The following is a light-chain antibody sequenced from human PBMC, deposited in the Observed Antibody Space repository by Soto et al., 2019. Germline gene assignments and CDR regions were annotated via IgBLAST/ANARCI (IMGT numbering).Light chain of an antibody. CDR1: QSISNW. Sequence: DIQMTPSPSTLSASLGDRVTITCRASQSISNWLAWYQQKPGKAPKLLIYKASSLESGVPSRFSGSGSGTEFTLTISSLQPDDFGTYYCQEYNSYWTFGQGTKV. V-gene: IGKV1-5*03. CDR3: QEYNSYWT. CDR2: KAS. J-gene: IGKJ1*01.